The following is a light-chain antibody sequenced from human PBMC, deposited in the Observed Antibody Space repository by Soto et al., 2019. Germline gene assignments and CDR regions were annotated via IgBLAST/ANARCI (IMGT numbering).Light chain of an antibody. CDR2: AAT. Sequence: DIQMTQSPSSLSASVGARVVITCRASQSISNYLNWYQQRPGKAPKLLIYAATSLQSGVPSRFSGSGSETDFTLTITNLLPEDFATYFCQQSYSNPKTFGQGTKVEIK. CDR3: QQSYSNPKT. CDR1: QSISNY. J-gene: IGKJ1*01. V-gene: IGKV1-39*01.